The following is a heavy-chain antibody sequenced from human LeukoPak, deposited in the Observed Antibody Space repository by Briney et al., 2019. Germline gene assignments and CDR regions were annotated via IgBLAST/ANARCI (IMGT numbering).Heavy chain of an antibody. J-gene: IGHJ3*02. D-gene: IGHD2-15*01. CDR1: GYTLTELS. CDR2: FDPEDGET. Sequence: GASVKVSCKVSGYTLTELSMHWVRQAPGKGLEGMGGFDPEDGETIYAQKFQGRVTMTEDTSTDTAYMELSSLRSEDTAVYYCATALMTPNAFDIWGQGTMVTVSS. V-gene: IGHV1-24*01. CDR3: ATALMTPNAFDI.